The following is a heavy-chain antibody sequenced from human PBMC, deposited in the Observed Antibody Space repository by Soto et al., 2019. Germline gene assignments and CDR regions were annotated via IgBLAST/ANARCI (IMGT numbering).Heavy chain of an antibody. J-gene: IGHJ3*02. CDR3: ARRSREGALVYAFDI. V-gene: IGHV4-39*01. CDR1: GGSISSSSYY. Sequence: QLQLQESGPGLVKPSETLSLTCTVSGGSISSSSYYWGWIRQPPGKGLEWIGSIYYSGSTYYNPSLKSRVTISVDTSKNQFSLKLSSVTAADTAVYYCARRSREGALVYAFDIWGQGTMVTVSS. D-gene: IGHD1-26*01. CDR2: IYYSGST.